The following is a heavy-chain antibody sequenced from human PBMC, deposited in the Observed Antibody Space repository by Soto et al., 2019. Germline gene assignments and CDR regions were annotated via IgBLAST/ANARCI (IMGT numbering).Heavy chain of an antibody. J-gene: IGHJ4*02. Sequence: PSETLSLTCAVSGSSISSSNWWGWIRQPPGKGLEWIGCIYYSGSTYYNPSLKSRVTMSVDTSKNQFSLKLSSVTAVDTAVYYCARSYYGDYKRLDYWGQGTLVTVSS. CDR2: IYYSGST. V-gene: IGHV4-28*01. CDR3: ARSYYGDYKRLDY. D-gene: IGHD4-17*01. CDR1: GSSISSSNW.